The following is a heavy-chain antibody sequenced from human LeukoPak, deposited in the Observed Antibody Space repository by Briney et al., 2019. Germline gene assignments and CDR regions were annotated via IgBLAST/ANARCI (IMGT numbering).Heavy chain of an antibody. V-gene: IGHV4-34*01. CDR3: ARGRRAGWFDP. CDR2: INHSGST. CDR1: GGSFRGYY. Sequence: SETLSLTCAVYGGSFRGYYWSWIRQPPGKGLEWIGEINHSGSTNYNPSLKSRVTISVDTSRNQFSLKLSSVTAADTAVYYCARGRRAGWFDPWGQGTLVTVSS. J-gene: IGHJ5*02.